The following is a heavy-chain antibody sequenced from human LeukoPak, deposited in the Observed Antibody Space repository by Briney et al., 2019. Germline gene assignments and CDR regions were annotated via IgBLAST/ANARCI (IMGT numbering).Heavy chain of an antibody. V-gene: IGHV4-39*01. CDR1: GGSISSTTYY. CDR3: ARHDSSGPYNAFDI. Sequence: SETLSLACTVSGGSISSTTYYWGWIRQPPGKGLEWIGSIYHSGDIYYNPSLKSRVTISVDTSKNQFSLKLSSVTAADTAVYYCARHDSSGPYNAFDIWGQGTMVTVSS. J-gene: IGHJ3*02. CDR2: IYHSGDI. D-gene: IGHD3-22*01.